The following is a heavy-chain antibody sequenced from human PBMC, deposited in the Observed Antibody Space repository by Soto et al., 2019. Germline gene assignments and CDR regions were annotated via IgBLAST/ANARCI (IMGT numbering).Heavy chain of an antibody. CDR2: ISYDGRNK. D-gene: IGHD3-9*01. J-gene: IGHJ4*02. Sequence: GGSLRLSCAASGFTFSHYAMHWVRQAPGKGLEWVTLISYDGRNKYYADSVKGRFTISRDDSQNTLYLQMNSLRAEDTAVYYCAGERTGYYISNWGQGTLVTVSS. V-gene: IGHV3-30*04. CDR3: AGERTGYYISN. CDR1: GFTFSHYA.